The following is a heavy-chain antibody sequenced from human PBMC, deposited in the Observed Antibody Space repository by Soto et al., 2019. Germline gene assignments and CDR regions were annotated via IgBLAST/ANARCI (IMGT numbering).Heavy chain of an antibody. Sequence: GGSLRLSCAASGFTFDDYTMHWVRQAPGKGLEWVSLISWDGGSTYYADSVKGRFTISRDNSKNSLYLQMNSLRTEDTALYYCAKDIFRGDSRDGYYFDYWGQGTLVTVSS. CDR2: ISWDGGST. V-gene: IGHV3-43*01. CDR1: GFTFDDYT. CDR3: AKDIFRGDSRDGYYFDY. D-gene: IGHD2-21*02. J-gene: IGHJ4*02.